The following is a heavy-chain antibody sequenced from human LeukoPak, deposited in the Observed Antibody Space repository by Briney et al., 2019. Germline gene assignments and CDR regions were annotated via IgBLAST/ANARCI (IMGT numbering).Heavy chain of an antibody. D-gene: IGHD2-21*02. V-gene: IGHV3-21*01. J-gene: IGHJ2*01. Sequence: GGSLRLSCAASGFTFSSYSMNWVRQAPGKGLEWVSSISSSSSYIYYADSVKGRFIISRDNAKNSLYLQMNSLRAEDTAVYHCATSRAYCGGDCYSDWYFDLWGRGTLVTVSS. CDR2: ISSSSSYI. CDR1: GFTFSSYS. CDR3: ATSRAYCGGDCYSDWYFDL.